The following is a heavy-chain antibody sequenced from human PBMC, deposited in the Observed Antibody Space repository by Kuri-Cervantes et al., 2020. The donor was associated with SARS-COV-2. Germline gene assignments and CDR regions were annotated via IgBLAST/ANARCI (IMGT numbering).Heavy chain of an antibody. V-gene: IGHV3-15*01. D-gene: IGHD2-15*01. CDR1: GFTVSSNY. J-gene: IGHJ6*02. Sequence: GESLKISCAASGFTVSSNYMSWVRQAPGKGLEWVGRIKSKTDGGTTDYAAPVKGRFTISRDDSKNTLYLQMNSLKTEDTAVYYCTTDPPPYCSGGSCYQRNYYYYYGMDVWGQGTTVTVSS. CDR3: TTDPPPYCSGGSCYQRNYYYYYGMDV. CDR2: IKSKTDGGTT.